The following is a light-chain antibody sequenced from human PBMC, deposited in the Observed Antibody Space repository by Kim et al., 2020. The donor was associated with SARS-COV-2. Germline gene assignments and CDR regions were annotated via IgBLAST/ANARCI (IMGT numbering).Light chain of an antibody. CDR3: QQYGSSPWT. V-gene: IGKV3-20*01. CDR1: QSLSSNH. J-gene: IGKJ1*01. CDR2: GAS. Sequence: EIVLTQSPGTLSLSPGERATLSCRASQSLSSNHLVWYQQKPGQAPRLLIYGASTRATGIPDRFSGSVSGTDFTLTISRLEPEDFAVYYCQQYGSSPWTFGQGTKVDIK.